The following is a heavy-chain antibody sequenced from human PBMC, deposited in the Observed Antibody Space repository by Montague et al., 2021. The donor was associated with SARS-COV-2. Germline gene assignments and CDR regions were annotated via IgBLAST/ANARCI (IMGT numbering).Heavy chain of an antibody. CDR3: ARAVIYGGHAFAYFDF. J-gene: IGHJ4*02. CDR1: GASISSDSYY. Sequence: TLSLTYTVSGASISSDSYYWSWIRQPAGKGLEWIGRVYTTGSTNYNPSLKSRVTISGDTSRNQFSLRLTSVTAADTAMYYCARAVIYGGHAFAYFDFWGQGVLVTVSS. CDR2: VYTTGST. V-gene: IGHV4-61*02. D-gene: IGHD5-12*01.